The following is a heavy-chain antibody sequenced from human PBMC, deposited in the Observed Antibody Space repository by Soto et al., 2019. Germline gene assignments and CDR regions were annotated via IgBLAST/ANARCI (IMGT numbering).Heavy chain of an antibody. CDR2: INHSGST. J-gene: IGHJ4*02. D-gene: IGHD3-10*01. V-gene: IGHV4-34*01. Sequence: ASETLSLTCAVYGGSFSGYYWSWIRQPPGKGLEWIGEINHSGSTNYNPSLKSRVTISVDTSKNQFSLKLSSVTAADTAVYYCARYYYGSGSYPDYWGQGTLVTVSS. CDR1: GGSFSGYY. CDR3: ARYYYGSGSYPDY.